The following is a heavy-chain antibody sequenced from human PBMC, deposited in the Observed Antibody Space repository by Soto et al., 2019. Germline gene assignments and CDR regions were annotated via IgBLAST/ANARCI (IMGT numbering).Heavy chain of an antibody. J-gene: IGHJ6*02. D-gene: IGHD4-17*01. CDR2: ISHSGTT. V-gene: IGHV4-38-2*02. CDR3: ARVTMVIRDSDHFGVDV. Sequence: SETLSLTCLVSGFPISSTYSWGWIRQPPGRGLEWIGSISHSGTTSYSPSLTSRVSISVDTSKNQVSLKLTSVTAADTAVYFCARVTMVIRDSDHFGVDVWGHGTTVTVSS. CDR1: GFPISSTYS.